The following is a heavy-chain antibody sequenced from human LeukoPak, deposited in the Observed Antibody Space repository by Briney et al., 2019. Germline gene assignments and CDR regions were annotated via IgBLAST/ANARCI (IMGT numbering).Heavy chain of an antibody. J-gene: IGHJ6*03. Sequence: GGSLRLSCAASGFTFSSYAMHWVRQAPGKGLEWVALISYDGSNKYYADSVKGRFTISRDNSKNTLYLQMNSLRAEDTAVYYCARGSGYNFESYYYYMDVWGKGTTVTVSS. CDR1: GFTFSSYA. D-gene: IGHD5-24*01. CDR3: ARGSGYNFESYYYYMDV. V-gene: IGHV3-30*04. CDR2: ISYDGSNK.